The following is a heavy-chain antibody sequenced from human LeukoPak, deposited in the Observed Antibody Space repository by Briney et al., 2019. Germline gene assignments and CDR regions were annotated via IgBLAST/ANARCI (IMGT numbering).Heavy chain of an antibody. CDR2: ISGSGGST. Sequence: GGSLRLSCAASGFTFSSYWMSWVRQAPGKGLEWVSAISGSGGSTYYADSVKGRFTISRDNSKNTLYLQMNSLRAEDTAVYYCAKDGPRYYDSSGYYYVHYWGQGTLVTVSS. CDR3: AKDGPRYYDSSGYYYVHY. J-gene: IGHJ4*02. CDR1: GFTFSSYW. V-gene: IGHV3-23*01. D-gene: IGHD3-22*01.